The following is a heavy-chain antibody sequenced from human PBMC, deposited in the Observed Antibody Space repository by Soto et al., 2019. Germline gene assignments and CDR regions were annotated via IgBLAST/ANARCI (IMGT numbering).Heavy chain of an antibody. CDR3: ARGIVVVTALDY. J-gene: IGHJ4*02. V-gene: IGHV1-3*05. D-gene: IGHD2-21*02. Sequence: QVQLVQSGAEEKKPGASVKVSCKASGYTFTSYAMHWVRQAPGQRLEWMGWINAGNGNTKYSQKFQGRVTITRDTSASTGYMELSSLRSEDTAVYYCARGIVVVTALDYWGQGTLVTVSS. CDR1: GYTFTSYA. CDR2: INAGNGNT.